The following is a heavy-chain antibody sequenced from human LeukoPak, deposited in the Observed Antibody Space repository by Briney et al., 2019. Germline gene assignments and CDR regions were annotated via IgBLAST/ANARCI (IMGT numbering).Heavy chain of an antibody. V-gene: IGHV5-10-1*01. D-gene: IGHD6-19*01. CDR2: IDPVDSHT. Sequence: KPGESLRISCKGSGYTFTNNWITWLRQMPGRGLEWMGRIDPVDSHTDYNPSFQGHVTISVDKAINTVYLQWGSLEASDSAMYYCARGRGWVDYWGQGALVTVSS. CDR3: ARGRGWVDY. CDR1: GYTFTNNW. J-gene: IGHJ4*02.